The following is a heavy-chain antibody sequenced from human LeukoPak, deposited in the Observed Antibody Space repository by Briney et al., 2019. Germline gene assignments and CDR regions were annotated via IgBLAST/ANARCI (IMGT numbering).Heavy chain of an antibody. D-gene: IGHD3-22*01. J-gene: IGHJ6*02. Sequence: SETLSLTCTVSGGSISSSSYYWGWIRQPPGKGLEWIGSIYYSGSTYYNPSLKSRVTISVDTSKNQFSLKLSSVTAADTAVYYCARLTGTHYYDSSGPERTGGYYYYGMDVWGQGTTVTVSS. CDR3: ARLTGTHYYDSSGPERTGGYYYYGMDV. CDR2: IYYSGST. V-gene: IGHV4-39*01. CDR1: GGSISSSSYY.